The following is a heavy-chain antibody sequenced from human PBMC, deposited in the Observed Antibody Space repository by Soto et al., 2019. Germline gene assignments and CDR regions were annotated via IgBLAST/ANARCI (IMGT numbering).Heavy chain of an antibody. CDR2: ISYDGNNK. Sequence: QVQLVESGGGVVQPGRSLRLSCGASGFKFSTYGMHSVRQAPGKGLEWVAVISYDGNNKDYADSVKGRFTISRDNSKNTSYLQMNSLRAEDTAVYYCAKGLVGYVFGVQDYYFGMDVWGQGSTVAVSS. D-gene: IGHD1-26*01. CDR3: AKGLVGYVFGVQDYYFGMDV. V-gene: IGHV3-30*18. CDR1: GFKFSTYG. J-gene: IGHJ6*02.